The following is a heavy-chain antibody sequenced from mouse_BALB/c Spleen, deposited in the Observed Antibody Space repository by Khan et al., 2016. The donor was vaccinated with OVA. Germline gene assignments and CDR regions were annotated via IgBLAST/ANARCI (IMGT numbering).Heavy chain of an antibody. CDR2: ISSRDTT. Sequence: QLVESGGGLVKPGGSLKLSCAASGFTFSNYGVSWVRQTPEKRLEWVASISSRDTTYYPDSVMGRFTISRDNARNILYLQMSSLRSEETAMYYCARDYWFAYWGQGTLVTVSA. J-gene: IGHJ3*01. V-gene: IGHV5-6-5*01. CDR3: ARDYWFAY. CDR1: GFTFSNYG.